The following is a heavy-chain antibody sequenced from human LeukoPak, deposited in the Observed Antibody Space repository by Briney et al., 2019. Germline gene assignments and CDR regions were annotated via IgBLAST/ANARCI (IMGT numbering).Heavy chain of an antibody. J-gene: IGHJ4*02. D-gene: IGHD3-22*01. CDR2: IYPGDSDT. Sequence: GESLKISRKGSGYIFTSYWIGWVRQTPGKGLEWMGIIYPGDSDTRYSPSFQGQVTISADKSISTAYLQWSSLKASDTAMYYCARLKGYYDSSGSLFDYWGQGTLVTVSS. V-gene: IGHV5-51*01. CDR3: ARLKGYYDSSGSLFDY. CDR1: GYIFTSYW.